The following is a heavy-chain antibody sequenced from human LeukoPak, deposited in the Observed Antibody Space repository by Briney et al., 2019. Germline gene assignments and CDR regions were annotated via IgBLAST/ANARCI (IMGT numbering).Heavy chain of an antibody. CDR3: ARGYYDILTGYYPFDY. J-gene: IGHJ4*02. Sequence: GASVKVSCKASGYTFVSYAMHWVRLAPGQRLEWMGWINAGDGNTKYSQKFQGRVTITRDTSASTAYMELSSLRSEDTAVYYCARGYYDILTGYYPFDYWGQGALVTVSS. D-gene: IGHD3-9*01. V-gene: IGHV1-3*01. CDR2: INAGDGNT. CDR1: GYTFVSYA.